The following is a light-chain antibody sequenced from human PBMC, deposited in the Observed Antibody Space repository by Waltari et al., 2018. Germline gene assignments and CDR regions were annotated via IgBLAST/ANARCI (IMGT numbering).Light chain of an antibody. CDR3: QQYYSTPRT. CDR2: WAS. J-gene: IGKJ1*01. Sequence: DIVMTQSPDSLAVSLGERATINCKSSQSVLYSSNNKNYIAWYQQKAGQPPKLPIYWASTRESGVPDRFGGSGSGTDFTLAIRSLQAEDVAVYYCQQYYSTPRTFGQGTKVEIK. CDR1: QSVLYSSNNKNY. V-gene: IGKV4-1*01.